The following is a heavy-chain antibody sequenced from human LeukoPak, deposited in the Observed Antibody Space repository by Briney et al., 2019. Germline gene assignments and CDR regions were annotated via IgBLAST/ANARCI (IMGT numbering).Heavy chain of an antibody. CDR2: INEDGSAQ. CDR3: TRVARLPQAFDVCDS. Sequence: PGGSLRLSCVGSEFTFSSFWMSWVRQAPGKGLEWVANINEDGSAQYYVDSVKGRFTISRDNAKNSLYLQLNSLRVEDTAVYYCTRVARLPQAFDVCDSWGQGTLVTVSS. CDR1: EFTFSSFW. V-gene: IGHV3-7*01. D-gene: IGHD2-21*01. J-gene: IGHJ5*02.